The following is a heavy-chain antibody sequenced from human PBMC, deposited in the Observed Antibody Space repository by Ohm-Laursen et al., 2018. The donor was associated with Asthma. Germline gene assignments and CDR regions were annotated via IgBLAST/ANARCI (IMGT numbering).Heavy chain of an antibody. Sequence: SLRLSCAASGYTFSRYSIHWIRQAPGKGLEWVAVIWYDGSNKYYADSVKGRFTISRDNSKNTLYLQMNSLRAEDTAVYYCARDLRPLYYDSSGYYAAFDYWGQGTLVTVSS. J-gene: IGHJ4*02. D-gene: IGHD3-22*01. CDR2: IWYDGSNK. CDR3: ARDLRPLYYDSSGYYAAFDY. V-gene: IGHV3-33*08. CDR1: GYTFSRYS.